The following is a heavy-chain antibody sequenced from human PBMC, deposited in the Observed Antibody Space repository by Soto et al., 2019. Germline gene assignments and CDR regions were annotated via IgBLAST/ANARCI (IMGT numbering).Heavy chain of an antibody. J-gene: IGHJ4*02. V-gene: IGHV4-34*01. Sequence: WIRQPPGKGLEWIGEITHSGSTNYNLSLKSRVTISVDTSKNQFSLNLNSVTAADTAVYYCARSSVRGWSYWGQGTLVTVSS. D-gene: IGHD3-10*02. CDR2: ITHSGST. CDR3: ARSSVRGWSY.